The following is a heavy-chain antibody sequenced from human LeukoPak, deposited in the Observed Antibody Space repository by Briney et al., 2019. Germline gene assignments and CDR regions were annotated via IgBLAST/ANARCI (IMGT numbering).Heavy chain of an antibody. D-gene: IGHD5-24*01. CDR1: GYTFNRHY. V-gene: IGHV1-2*02. J-gene: IGHJ4*02. CDR3: ARDSYNDYYFDS. CDR2: INPNSGVT. Sequence: ASVKVSCKASGYTFNRHYMHWVRQAPGQGLEYMGWINPNSGVTNYAQKFQGRITMSRDTSINTAYMELSRLTYDDTAMYYCARDSYNDYYFDSWGQGTLVTVSS.